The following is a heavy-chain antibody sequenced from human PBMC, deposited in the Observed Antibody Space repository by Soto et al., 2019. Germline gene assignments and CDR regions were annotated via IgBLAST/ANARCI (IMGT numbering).Heavy chain of an antibody. CDR2: IIPIFGTA. V-gene: IGHV1-69*06. D-gene: IGHD2-2*01. Sequence: ASVKVSCKASGGTFSSYAISWVRQAPGQGLEWMGGIIPIFGTANYAQKFQGRVTITADKSTSTAYMELSSLRSEDTAVYYCARSRVSVRYQLPTGPSRDYYYYGMDVWGQGTTVTVSS. CDR3: ARSRVSVRYQLPTGPSRDYYYYGMDV. CDR1: GGTFSSYA. J-gene: IGHJ6*02.